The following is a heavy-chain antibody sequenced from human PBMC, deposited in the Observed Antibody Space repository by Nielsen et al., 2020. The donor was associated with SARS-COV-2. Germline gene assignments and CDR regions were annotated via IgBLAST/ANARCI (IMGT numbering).Heavy chain of an antibody. D-gene: IGHD4-11*01. V-gene: IGHV4-39*07. CDR1: GGSISSNNYY. CDR3: ARAAVSTVGWFDP. Sequence: SETLSLTCTVSGGSISSNNYYWVWIRQPPGKGLEWIGSLSSRGSAYYNPSLRNRVTMSADTSKNQFSLRLSSGTAADTAVYYCARAAVSTVGWFDPWGQGILVTVSS. CDR2: LSSRGSA. J-gene: IGHJ5*02.